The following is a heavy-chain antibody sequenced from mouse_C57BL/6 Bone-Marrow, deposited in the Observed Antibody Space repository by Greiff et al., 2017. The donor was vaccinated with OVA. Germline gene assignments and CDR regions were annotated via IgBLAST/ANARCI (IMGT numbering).Heavy chain of an antibody. Sequence: EVKLMESVAELVRPGASVKLSCTASGFNIKNTYMHWVKQRPEQGLEWIGRIDPANGNTKYAPKFQGKATITADTSSNTAYLQLSSLTSEDTAIYYCARKTTVVAPNYFDYWGQGTTLTVSS. V-gene: IGHV14-3*01. CDR3: ARKTTVVAPNYFDY. J-gene: IGHJ2*01. CDR2: IDPANGNT. CDR1: GFNIKNTY. D-gene: IGHD1-1*01.